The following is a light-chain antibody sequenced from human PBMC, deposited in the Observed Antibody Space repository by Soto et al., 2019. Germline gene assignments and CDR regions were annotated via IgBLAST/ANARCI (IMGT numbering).Light chain of an antibody. CDR1: QGISNY. J-gene: IGKJ1*01. CDR3: QEYNSAPWT. Sequence: DIPMTQSPSSLSASVGDRVTITCRASQGISNYLAWYQQKPGKVPTLLIYAASTLQSGVPSRFSGGGSGTDFTLTISSLQPEDVATYYGQEYNSAPWTFGQGTKVEIK. CDR2: AAS. V-gene: IGKV1-27*01.